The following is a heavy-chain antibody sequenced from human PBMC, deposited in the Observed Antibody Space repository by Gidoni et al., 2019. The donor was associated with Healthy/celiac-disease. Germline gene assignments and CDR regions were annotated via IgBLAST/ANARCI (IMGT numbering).Heavy chain of an antibody. V-gene: IGHV3-23*01. D-gene: IGHD6-13*01. CDR1: GFTFSSYA. Sequence: EVQLLESGGGLVQPGGSLRLSCAAAGFTFSSYAMSWVRQAPGKGLGWVSAISGSGGSTYYADSVKGRFTISRDNSKNTLYLQMNSLRAEDTAVYYCANEWAAAGIVEHRNPLGYWGQGTLVTVSS. CDR3: ANEWAAAGIVEHRNPLGY. J-gene: IGHJ4*02. CDR2: ISGSGGST.